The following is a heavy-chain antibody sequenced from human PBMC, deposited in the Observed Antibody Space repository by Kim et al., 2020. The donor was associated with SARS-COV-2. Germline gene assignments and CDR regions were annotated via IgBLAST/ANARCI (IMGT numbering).Heavy chain of an antibody. D-gene: IGHD2-8*02. CDR1: GYTFTGYY. CDR2: INCNRGDT. Sequence: ASVKVSCKASGYTFTGYYMHWVRQAPGQGLEWIGRINCNRGDTKSTEKFQGRVTMTRDTSISTAYMELSRLPSDDTAVSYCASERCTSVTCSLFDYWGQG. V-gene: IGHV1-2*06. CDR3: ASERCTSVTCSLFDY. J-gene: IGHJ4*02.